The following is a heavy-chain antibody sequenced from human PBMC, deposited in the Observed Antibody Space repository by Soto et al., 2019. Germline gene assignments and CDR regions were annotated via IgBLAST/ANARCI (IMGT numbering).Heavy chain of an antibody. V-gene: IGHV3-15*01. Sequence: PGGSLRLSCAASGITFSNAWMTWVRQAPGKGLEWVGRIKSITDGGTTDYAAPVKGRFTISRDDSKDTLYLQMNNLRTEDTAVYHCTIDSADIVVVPATFGMDVWGQGTTVTVSS. CDR1: GITFSNAW. J-gene: IGHJ6*02. D-gene: IGHD2-2*01. CDR3: TIDSADIVVVPATFGMDV. CDR2: IKSITDGGTT.